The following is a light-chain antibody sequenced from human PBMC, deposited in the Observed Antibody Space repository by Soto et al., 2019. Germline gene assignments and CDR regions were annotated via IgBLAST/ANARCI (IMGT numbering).Light chain of an antibody. CDR3: QQYKSCCT. CDR1: QSVSNNY. Sequence: EVVLTQSPGTLSLSPRERATLSCRASQSVSNNYLAWYQHKPGQAPRLLIYGASNRAPGIPDRFSGSGSGPDFTLTISRLEPEDFAVYYCQQYKSCCTFGQGTKLEIK. CDR2: GAS. J-gene: IGKJ2*02. V-gene: IGKV3-20*01.